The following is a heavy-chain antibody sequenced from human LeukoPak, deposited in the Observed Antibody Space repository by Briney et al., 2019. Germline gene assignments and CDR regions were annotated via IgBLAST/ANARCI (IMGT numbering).Heavy chain of an antibody. CDR1: GFTFSSYS. V-gene: IGHV3-21*01. D-gene: IGHD1-26*01. Sequence: PGGSLRLSCAASGFTFSSYSMNWVRQAPGKGLEWVSSISSSSSYIYYADSVKGRFTISRDNAKNSLYLQMNSLRAEDTAVYYCAREILVNSGSYSPWGQGTLVTVSS. J-gene: IGHJ5*02. CDR3: AREILVNSGSYSP. CDR2: ISSSSSYI.